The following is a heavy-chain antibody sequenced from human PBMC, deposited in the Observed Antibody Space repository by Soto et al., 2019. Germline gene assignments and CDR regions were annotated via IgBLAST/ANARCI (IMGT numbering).Heavy chain of an antibody. Sequence: SETLSLTCAVYGGSFSGYYWSWIRQPPGKGLEWIGYIYYSGSTNYNPSIKSRVTISVDTSKNQFSLKLSSVTAEDTAVYYCARLGRGNFDIVTGYYTYYYGMDVWGQGTTGTV. V-gene: IGHV4-59*08. D-gene: IGHD3-9*01. CDR3: ARLGRGNFDIVTGYYTYYYGMDV. CDR1: GGSFSGYY. CDR2: IYYSGST. J-gene: IGHJ6*02.